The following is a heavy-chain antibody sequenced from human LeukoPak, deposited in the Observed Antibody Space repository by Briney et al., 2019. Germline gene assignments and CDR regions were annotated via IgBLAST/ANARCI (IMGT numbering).Heavy chain of an antibody. D-gene: IGHD1-1*01. CDR2: IYTSGST. V-gene: IGHV4-4*07. CDR1: GGSISSYY. Sequence: PSETLSLTCTVSGGSISSYYWSWIRQPAGKGLEWIGRIYTSGSTNYNPSLKSRVTMSVDTSKNQFSLKLSSVTAADTAVYYCARVGGATGTTRDDYWGQGTLVTVSS. CDR3: ARVGGATGTTRDDY. J-gene: IGHJ4*02.